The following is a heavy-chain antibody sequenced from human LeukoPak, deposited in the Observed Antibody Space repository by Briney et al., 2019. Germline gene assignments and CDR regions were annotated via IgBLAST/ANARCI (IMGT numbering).Heavy chain of an antibody. CDR3: ARVGRWLQLGPFNY. CDR2: IIPIFGTA. Sequence: ASVKVTFKASGGTFSSYAISWVRLAPGQGLEWMGGIIPIFGTANYAQKFQGRVTITADESTSTAYMELSSLRSEDTAVYYCARVGRWLQLGPFNYWGQGTLVTVSS. D-gene: IGHD5-24*01. CDR1: GGTFSSYA. V-gene: IGHV1-69*13. J-gene: IGHJ4*02.